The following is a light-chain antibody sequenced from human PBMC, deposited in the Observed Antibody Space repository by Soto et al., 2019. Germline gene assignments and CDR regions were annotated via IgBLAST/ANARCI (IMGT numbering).Light chain of an antibody. CDR2: EVS. V-gene: IGLV2-14*01. CDR3: SSYADRSSLVV. CDR1: YSDVGGYKF. Sequence: QSALTQPASVSGSPGQSITISCTGTYSDVGGYKFVSWYQQHPGKVPKLMIYEVSHRPSGVPDRFSGSKSGNTASLTISGLQPEDEADYYCSSYADRSSLVVFGGGTKVTVL. J-gene: IGLJ2*01.